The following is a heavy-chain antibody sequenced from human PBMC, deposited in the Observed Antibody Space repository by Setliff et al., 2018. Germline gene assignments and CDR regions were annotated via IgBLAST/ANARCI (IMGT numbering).Heavy chain of an antibody. V-gene: IGHV3-30*02. CDR1: GFTFSSYG. CDR3: AKRGDSSSWLEY. D-gene: IGHD6-13*01. CDR2: ILYDGSNK. J-gene: IGHJ4*02. Sequence: GGSLRLSCAASGFTFSSYGMHWVRQAPGKGLEWVAFILYDGSNKYYADSVKGRFTISRDDSEKTLYLQMNSLRAEDTAVYYCAKRGDSSSWLEYWGQGTLVTVSS.